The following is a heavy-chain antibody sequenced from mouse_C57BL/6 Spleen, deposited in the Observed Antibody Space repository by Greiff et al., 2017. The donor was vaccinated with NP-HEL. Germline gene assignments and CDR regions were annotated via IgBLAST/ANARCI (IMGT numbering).Heavy chain of an antibody. V-gene: IGHV14-4*01. CDR3: TRADYASWFAY. CDR2: IDPENGDT. D-gene: IGHD2-4*01. Sequence: EVQLQQSGAELVRPGASVKLSCTASGFNIKDDYMHWVKQRPEQGLEWIGWIDPENGDTEYASKFQGKATITADTSSNTAYLQLSSLTSEDTAVYYCTRADYASWFAYWGQGTLVTVSA. CDR1: GFNIKDDY. J-gene: IGHJ3*01.